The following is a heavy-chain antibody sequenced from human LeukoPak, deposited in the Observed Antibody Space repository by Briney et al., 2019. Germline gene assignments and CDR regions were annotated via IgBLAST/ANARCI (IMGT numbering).Heavy chain of an antibody. Sequence: ASVKVSCKVSGYTLTELSMHWVRQAPGKGLEWMGGFDPEDGETIYAQKFQGRVTMTEDTSTDTAYMELSSLRSDDTAVYYCAGPIAADGGFDYWGQGTLVTVSS. V-gene: IGHV1-24*01. CDR1: GYTLTELS. J-gene: IGHJ4*02. CDR2: FDPEDGET. D-gene: IGHD6-13*01. CDR3: AGPIAADGGFDY.